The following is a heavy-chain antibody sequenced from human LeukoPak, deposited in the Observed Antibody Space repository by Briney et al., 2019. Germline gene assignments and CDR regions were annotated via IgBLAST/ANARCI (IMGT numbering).Heavy chain of an antibody. D-gene: IGHD4-17*01. CDR3: AATLTVTTGSTYYGMDV. CDR2: FDPEDGET. J-gene: IGHJ6*02. V-gene: IGHV1-24*01. Sequence: ASVKVSCKVSGYTLTELSMHWVRQAPGKGLEWMGGFDPEDGETIYAQKFQGRVTMTEDTSTDTAYMELSSLRSEDTAVYYCAATLTVTTGSTYYGMDVWGQGTTVTVSS. CDR1: GYTLTELS.